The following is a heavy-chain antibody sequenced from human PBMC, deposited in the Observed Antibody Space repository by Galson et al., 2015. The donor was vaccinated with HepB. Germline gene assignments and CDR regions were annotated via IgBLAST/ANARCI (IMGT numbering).Heavy chain of an antibody. CDR3: AKDKGQWLVPRNYYYYGMDV. J-gene: IGHJ6*02. CDR2: ISGSGGST. Sequence: SLRLSCAASGFTFSSYAMSWVRQAPGKGLEWVSAISGSGGSTYYADSVKGRFTISRDNSKNTLYLQMNSLRAEDTAVYYCAKDKGQWLVPRNYYYYGMDVWGQGTTVTVSS. CDR1: GFTFSSYA. D-gene: IGHD6-19*01. V-gene: IGHV3-23*01.